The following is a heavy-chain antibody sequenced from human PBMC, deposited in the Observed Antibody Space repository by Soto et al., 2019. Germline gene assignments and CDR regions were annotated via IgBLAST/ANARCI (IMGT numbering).Heavy chain of an antibody. Sequence: SVKVSCKASGGTFSSYAISWVRQAPGQGLEWMGGIIPIFGTANYADSVKGRFTISRDNSKNTLYLQMNSLRAEDTAVYYCAKDYCSSTSCLFDYWGQGTLVTVSS. D-gene: IGHD2-2*01. J-gene: IGHJ4*02. CDR2: IIPIFGTA. CDR3: AKDYCSSTSCLFDY. CDR1: GGTFSSYA. V-gene: IGHV1-69*05.